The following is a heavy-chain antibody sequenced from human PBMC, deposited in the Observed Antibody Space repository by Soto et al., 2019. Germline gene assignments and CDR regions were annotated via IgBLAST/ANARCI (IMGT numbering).Heavy chain of an antibody. CDR3: ARDDSYSSSWYTPLYYYYGMDV. Sequence: QVQLVESGGGVVQPGRSLRLSCAASGFTFSSYGMHWVRQAPGKGLEWVAVIWYDGSNKYYADSVKGRFTISRDNSKNTLYLQMNSLRAEDTAVYYCARDDSYSSSWYTPLYYYYGMDVWGQGTTVTVSS. J-gene: IGHJ6*02. CDR2: IWYDGSNK. D-gene: IGHD6-13*01. CDR1: GFTFSSYG. V-gene: IGHV3-33*01.